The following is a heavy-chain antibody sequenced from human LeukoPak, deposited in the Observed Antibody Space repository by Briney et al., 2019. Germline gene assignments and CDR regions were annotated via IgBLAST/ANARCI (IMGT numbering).Heavy chain of an antibody. CDR1: GFTFSSYA. D-gene: IGHD4-17*01. Sequence: GGSLRLSCAASGFTFSSYAMSWVRQAPGEGLEWVSAISGSGGSTYYADSVKGRFTISRDNSKNTLYLQMNSLRAEDTAVYYCAKDNVLTTAPFDYWGQGTLVTVSS. CDR2: ISGSGGST. J-gene: IGHJ4*02. V-gene: IGHV3-23*01. CDR3: AKDNVLTTAPFDY.